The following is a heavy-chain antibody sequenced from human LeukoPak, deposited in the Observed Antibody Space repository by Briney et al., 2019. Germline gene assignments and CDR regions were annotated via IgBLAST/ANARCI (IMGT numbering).Heavy chain of an antibody. CDR2: IYASGST. CDR3: AKEHTSTTGRHFDY. V-gene: IGHV4-4*07. CDR1: GVSFTDYY. J-gene: IGHJ4*02. D-gene: IGHD2-2*01. Sequence: SETLSLTCSVSGVSFTDYYWTWIRQPAGEGLEWIGRIYASGSTNYDPSLRSRVTISIDKSKNQFSLNLASVTAADTGVYYCAKEHTSTTGRHFDYWGQGILVTVS.